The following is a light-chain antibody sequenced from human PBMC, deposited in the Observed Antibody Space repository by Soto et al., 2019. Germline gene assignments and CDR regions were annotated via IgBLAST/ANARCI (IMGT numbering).Light chain of an antibody. V-gene: IGKV3-20*01. CDR3: HQYDNAPQT. Sequence: EIVLTQSPATLSVSPGERATLSCRASQTLRRTYIAWYQQIPGQAPRVLIYGGSKRATGIPDRFSGSGSGTDFSLTISRLEPEDFAAYYCHQYDNAPQTYGQGSKVDI. J-gene: IGKJ2*01. CDR2: GGS. CDR1: QTLRRTY.